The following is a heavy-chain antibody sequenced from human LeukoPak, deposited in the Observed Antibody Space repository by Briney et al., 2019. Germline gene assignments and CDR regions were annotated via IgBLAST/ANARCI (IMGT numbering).Heavy chain of an antibody. CDR2: ISGICGST. D-gene: IGHD3-10*01. CDR3: AKEEGGVYYYGSGSYYKDFDY. V-gene: IGHV3-23*01. Sequence: GGSLRLSCAASGFTFSSYAMSWVRQAPGKGLEGVSAISGICGSTYYADSVKGRFTISRDNPKNTLYLQMNKLIVEGTAVYYCAKEEGGVYYYGSGSYYKDFDYWGQGTLVTVFS. CDR1: GFTFSSYA. J-gene: IGHJ4*02.